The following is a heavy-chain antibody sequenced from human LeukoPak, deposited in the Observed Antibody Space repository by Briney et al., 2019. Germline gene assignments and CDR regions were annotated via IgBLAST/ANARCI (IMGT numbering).Heavy chain of an antibody. CDR2: ISGSGGIT. V-gene: IGHV3-23*01. CDR1: GFTFSNYA. Sequence: PGGSLRLSCAASGFTFSNYAMSWVRQAPGKGLEWVSAISGSGGITYYADSMKGRFTISRDNSKNTLYLQMNSLRAEDTAVYYCAKLLRTLDYGDRTDYWGQGTLVTVSS. J-gene: IGHJ4*02. CDR3: AKLLRTLDYGDRTDY. D-gene: IGHD4-17*01.